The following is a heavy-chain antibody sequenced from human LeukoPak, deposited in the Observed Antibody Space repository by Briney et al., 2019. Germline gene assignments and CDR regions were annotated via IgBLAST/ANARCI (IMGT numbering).Heavy chain of an antibody. J-gene: IGHJ1*01. V-gene: IGHV4-59*01. CDR2: IYYSGST. CDR1: GGSISSYY. CDR3: ASTTRVAPDGRAEYFQH. Sequence: SETLSLTCTVSGGSISSYYWSWFRQPPGKRLEWIGYIYYSGSTNYNPSLKSRVTISVDASERQFSLSLRSVTAADTAMYYCASTTRVAPDGRAEYFQHWGQGILVSVSS. D-gene: IGHD5-24*01.